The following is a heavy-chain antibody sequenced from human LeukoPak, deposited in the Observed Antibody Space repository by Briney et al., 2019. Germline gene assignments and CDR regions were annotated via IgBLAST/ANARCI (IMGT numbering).Heavy chain of an antibody. Sequence: PSETLSLTCTVSGYSISSGYYWGWIRQPPGKGLEWIGSIYHSGSTYYNPSLKSRVTISVGTSKNQFSLKLSSVTAADTAVYYCARDCSSTSCRRGWFDPWGQGTLVTVSS. CDR1: GYSISSGYY. CDR2: IYHSGST. CDR3: ARDCSSTSCRRGWFDP. J-gene: IGHJ5*02. V-gene: IGHV4-38-2*02. D-gene: IGHD2-2*01.